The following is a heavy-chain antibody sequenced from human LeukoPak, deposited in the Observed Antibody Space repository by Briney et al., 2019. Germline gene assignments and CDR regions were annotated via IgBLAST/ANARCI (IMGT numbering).Heavy chain of an antibody. Sequence: GASVTVSCKASGGTFSSYAISWVRQAPGQGLEWMGGIIPIFGTANYAQKFQGRVTITADESTSTAYMELSSLRSEDTAVYYCAREGTMVRGVIIWTGLFDPWGQGTLVTVSS. CDR1: GGTFSSYA. J-gene: IGHJ5*02. CDR2: IIPIFGTA. V-gene: IGHV1-69*13. D-gene: IGHD3-10*01. CDR3: AREGTMVRGVIIWTGLFDP.